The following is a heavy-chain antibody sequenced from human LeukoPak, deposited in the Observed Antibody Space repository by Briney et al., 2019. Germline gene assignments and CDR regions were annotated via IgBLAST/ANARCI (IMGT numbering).Heavy chain of an antibody. CDR1: GFTFSTSG. D-gene: IGHD4-23*01. CDR3: ARCPRWAHFDY. Sequence: PGGPLRLSCAASGFTFSTSGLGWVRQAPGKGLEWLSYITSSTKTLYMDSVQGRFTISRDNAKNSLYLQMNSLRAEDTAVYYCARCPRWAHFDYWGQGTLVTVSS. J-gene: IGHJ4*02. V-gene: IGHV3-48*01. CDR2: ITSSTKTL.